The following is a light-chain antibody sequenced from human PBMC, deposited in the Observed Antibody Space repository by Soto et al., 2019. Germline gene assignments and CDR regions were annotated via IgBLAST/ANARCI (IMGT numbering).Light chain of an antibody. CDR2: EVS. CDR1: SSDVGAYNY. Sequence: QSVLTQPPSASGSPGQSVTISCTGTSSDVGAYNYVSWYQQHPGKAPKLIIYEVSRRPSGVPDRFSGSKSGNTASLTVSGLQADDEADYFCRSYGGSYNVFGTGTKLTVL. CDR3: RSYGGSYNV. J-gene: IGLJ1*01. V-gene: IGLV2-8*01.